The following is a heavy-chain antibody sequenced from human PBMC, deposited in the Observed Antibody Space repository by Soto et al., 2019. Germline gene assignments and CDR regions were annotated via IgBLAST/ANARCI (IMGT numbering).Heavy chain of an antibody. J-gene: IGHJ6*02. CDR3: ASSIVTKHYYYYYYGMDV. D-gene: IGHD3-22*01. Sequence: SETLSLTCTVSGSSISSYYWSWIRQPPGKGLEWIGYIYYSGSTNYNPSLKSRVTISVDTSKNQFSLKLSSVTAADTAVYYCASSIVTKHYYYYYYGMDVWGQGTTVTVSS. CDR1: GSSISSYY. V-gene: IGHV4-59*01. CDR2: IYYSGST.